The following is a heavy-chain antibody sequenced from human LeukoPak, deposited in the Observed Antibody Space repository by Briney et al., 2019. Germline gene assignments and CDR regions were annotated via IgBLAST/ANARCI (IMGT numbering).Heavy chain of an antibody. D-gene: IGHD2-2*01. J-gene: IGHJ6*03. V-gene: IGHV4-59*01. Sequence: PSETLSLTCTASGGSISSYYWSWIRQPPGKGLEWMGYIYYSGSTNYNPSFESRVTISVDTSKNQFSLKLSSVTAADTAVYYCARLGYCSSTSCRQMGHYYYYYYMDVWGKGTTVTVSS. CDR2: IYYSGST. CDR3: ARLGYCSSTSCRQMGHYYYYYYMDV. CDR1: GGSISSYY.